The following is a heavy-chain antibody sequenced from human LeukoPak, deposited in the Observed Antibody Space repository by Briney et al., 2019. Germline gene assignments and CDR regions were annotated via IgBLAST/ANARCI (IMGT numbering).Heavy chain of an antibody. V-gene: IGHV3-30-3*01. CDR3: AREVRVEAEYSSGWYLVD. Sequence: GGSLRLSCAASGFTFSSCAMHWVRQAPGKGLEWVAVISYDGSNKYYADSVKGRFTISRDNSKNTLYLQMNSLRAEDTAVYYCAREVRVEAEYSSGWYLVDWGQGTLVTVSS. J-gene: IGHJ4*02. D-gene: IGHD6-19*01. CDR1: GFTFSSCA. CDR2: ISYDGSNK.